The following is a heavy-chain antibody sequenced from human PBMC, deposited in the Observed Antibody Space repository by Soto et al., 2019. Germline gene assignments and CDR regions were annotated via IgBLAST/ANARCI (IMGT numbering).Heavy chain of an antibody. J-gene: IGHJ3*02. V-gene: IGHV3-23*01. D-gene: IGHD2-2*01. CDR2: ISGSGGST. CDR1: GFTFSSYA. Sequence: GGSLRLSCVASGFTFSSYAMSWVRQAPGKGLEWVSAISGSGGSTYYADSVKGRFTISRDNSKNTLYLQMNSLRAEDTAVYYCAKTLLRGYCSSTSCYAFDIWGQGTMGTVSS. CDR3: AKTLLRGYCSSTSCYAFDI.